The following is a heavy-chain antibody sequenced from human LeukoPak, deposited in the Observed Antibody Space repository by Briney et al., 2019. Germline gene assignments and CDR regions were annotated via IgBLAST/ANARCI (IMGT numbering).Heavy chain of an antibody. D-gene: IGHD3-9*01. CDR2: IFYTGSS. V-gene: IGHV4-59*08. CDR3: AGHSYHILTGYPYYFDY. CDR1: GGSMSRYY. J-gene: IGHJ4*02. Sequence: SETLSLTCVVSGGSMSRYYWSWIRQPPGKGLGWIGYIFYTGSSNYNPSLKSRVTISGDTSKNQFSLKLSSVTAADTAVYYCAGHSYHILTGYPYYFDYWGQGTLVTVSS.